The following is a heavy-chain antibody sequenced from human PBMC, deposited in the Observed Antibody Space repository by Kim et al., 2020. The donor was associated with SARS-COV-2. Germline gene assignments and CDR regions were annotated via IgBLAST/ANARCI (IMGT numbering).Heavy chain of an antibody. CDR3: AVPVVPAAIPGGRNGMDV. D-gene: IGHD2-2*02. Sequence: SVKVSCKASGGTFSSYAISWVRQAPGQGLEWMGGIIPIFGTANYAQKFQGRVTITADESTSTAYMELSSLRSEDTAVYYCAVPVVPAAIPGGRNGMDVWGQGTTVTVSS. CDR2: IIPIFGTA. V-gene: IGHV1-69*13. J-gene: IGHJ6*02. CDR1: GGTFSSYA.